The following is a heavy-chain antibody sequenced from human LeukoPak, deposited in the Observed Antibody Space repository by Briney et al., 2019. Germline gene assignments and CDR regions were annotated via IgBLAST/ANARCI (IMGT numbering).Heavy chain of an antibody. CDR1: GGSISSGGYY. D-gene: IGHD2-2*01. Sequence: PSQTLSLTCTVSGGSISSGGYYWSWIRQPPGKGLEWIGYIYHSGSTYYNPSLKSRVTISVDRSKNQFSLKLSSVTAADTAVYYCARMSPLGYCSSTSCYGGGFDYWGQGTLVTVSS. CDR3: ARMSPLGYCSSTSCYGGGFDY. CDR2: IYHSGST. V-gene: IGHV4-30-2*01. J-gene: IGHJ4*02.